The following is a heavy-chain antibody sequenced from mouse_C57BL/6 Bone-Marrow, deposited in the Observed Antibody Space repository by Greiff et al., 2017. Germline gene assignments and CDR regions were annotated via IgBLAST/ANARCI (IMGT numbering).Heavy chain of an antibody. Sequence: EVNVVESGGGLVQPGGSLKLSCAASGIDFSRYWMSWVRRAPGKGLEWIGEINPDSSTINYAPSLKDKFIISRDNAKNTLYLEMSKVRSEDTALYYCEGIYYGYDANFDVWGTGTTVTVSS. CDR3: EGIYYGYDANFDV. CDR1: GIDFSRYW. D-gene: IGHD2-2*01. J-gene: IGHJ1*03. CDR2: INPDSSTI. V-gene: IGHV4-1*01.